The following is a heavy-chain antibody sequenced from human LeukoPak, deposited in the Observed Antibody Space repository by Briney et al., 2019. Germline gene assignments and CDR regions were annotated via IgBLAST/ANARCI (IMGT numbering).Heavy chain of an antibody. CDR2: ISSASTDI. Sequence: PGGSLRLSCAASGFTFSAQNMNWVRQAPGKGLEWVSSISSASTDIYYGDSVKGRFTISRDNAKNSLYLQMNSLRAEDTAIYYCARVTLPSASAFDFWGQGTLVTVSS. J-gene: IGHJ4*02. CDR3: ARVTLPSASAFDF. D-gene: IGHD2-2*01. V-gene: IGHV3-21*03. CDR1: GFTFSAQN.